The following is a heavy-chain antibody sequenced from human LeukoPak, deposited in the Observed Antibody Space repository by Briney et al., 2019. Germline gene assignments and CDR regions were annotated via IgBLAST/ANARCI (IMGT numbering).Heavy chain of an antibody. CDR3: TRTRGYSYGLRGDY. CDR2: IRSKAYGGTT. V-gene: IGHV3-49*04. Sequence: GRSLRLSCTASGFTFGDYAMSWVRQAPGKGLEWVGFIRSKAYGGTTEYAASVKGRFTISRDDSKSIAYLQMNSLKTEDTAVYYCTRTRGYSYGLRGDYWGQGNLVTVSS. CDR1: GFTFGDYA. D-gene: IGHD5-18*01. J-gene: IGHJ4*02.